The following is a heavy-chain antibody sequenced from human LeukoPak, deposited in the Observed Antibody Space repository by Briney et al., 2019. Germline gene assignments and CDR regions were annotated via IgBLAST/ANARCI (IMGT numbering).Heavy chain of an antibody. D-gene: IGHD1-26*01. Sequence: AGGSLRLSCAASGFTFSSYSMHWVRQAPGKGPEFVSVIGGGGVTTFYADSVKDRFTISRDNSKNTLYLEMGSLRAEDMAVYYCPREGGGSGLWYYDLWGRGTLVTVSS. J-gene: IGHJ2*01. CDR3: PREGGGSGLWYYDL. CDR1: GFTFSSYS. CDR2: IGGGGVTT. V-gene: IGHV3-64*02.